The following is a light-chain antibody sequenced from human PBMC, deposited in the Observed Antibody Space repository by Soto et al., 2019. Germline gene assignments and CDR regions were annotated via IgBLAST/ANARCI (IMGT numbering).Light chain of an antibody. CDR2: QAT. CDR3: MSYAGGNRFV. CDR1: INDVGGYNY. J-gene: IGLJ1*01. V-gene: IGLV2-8*01. Sequence: QSALTQPPSASGSPGQSVTISCAGTINDVGGYNYVSWYQRHPGKVPQLMIYQATKRPSGVPDRFSASKSDTTASLTISGLQAEDEGDYYCMSYAGGNRFVFGTGTKVTVL.